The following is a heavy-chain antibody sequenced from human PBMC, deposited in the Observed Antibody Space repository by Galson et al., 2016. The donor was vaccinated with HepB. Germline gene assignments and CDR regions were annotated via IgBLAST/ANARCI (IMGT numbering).Heavy chain of an antibody. CDR1: GFSFSTSGVG. V-gene: IGHV2-5*02. J-gene: IGHJ3*01. CDR3: AYRYYGDYVGAFDF. Sequence: PALVKPTQTLTLTCTFSGFSFSTSGVGVGWIRQPPGKALGWLAVIYWDDDKRYSPSLQSRLIITKDTSKNQVVLTMTNMDPVDTGTYYCAYRYYGDYVGAFDFWGQGTMVTVAS. CDR2: IYWDDDK. D-gene: IGHD4-17*01.